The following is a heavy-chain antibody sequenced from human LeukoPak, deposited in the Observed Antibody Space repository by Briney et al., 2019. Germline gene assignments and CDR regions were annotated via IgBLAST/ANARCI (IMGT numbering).Heavy chain of an antibody. J-gene: IGHJ2*01. CDR2: INHSGST. Sequence: SETLSLTCAVYGGSFSGYYWSWIRQPPGKGLEWIGEINHSGSTNHNPSLKSRVTISVDTSKNQFSLKLSSVTAADTAVYYCARGRIRPRTRHDYGDYERYFDLWGRGTLVTVSS. CDR1: GGSFSGYY. V-gene: IGHV4-34*01. CDR3: ARGRIRPRTRHDYGDYERYFDL. D-gene: IGHD4-17*01.